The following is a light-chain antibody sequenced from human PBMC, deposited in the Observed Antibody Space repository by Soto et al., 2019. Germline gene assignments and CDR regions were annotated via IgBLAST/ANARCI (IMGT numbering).Light chain of an antibody. Sequence: EIVLTQSPGTLSLSPGERATLSCRASQSVSSNYLAWYQQKPGQAPRVLIFGASTRATGIPARFSGSGSGTEFSLTINSLQSEDFATYYCQQLNSYPHTFGHGTKVDI. CDR1: QSVSSN. CDR3: QQLNSYPHT. V-gene: IGKV3-15*01. CDR2: GAS. J-gene: IGKJ1*01.